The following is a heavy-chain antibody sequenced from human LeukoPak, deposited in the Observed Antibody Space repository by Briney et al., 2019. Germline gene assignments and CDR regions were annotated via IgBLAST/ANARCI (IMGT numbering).Heavy chain of an antibody. V-gene: IGHV3-23*01. J-gene: IGHJ4*02. CDR2: ISGSGDNT. CDR3: ARDGHSSSWYGDY. CDR1: GLSFRSYG. Sequence: GSLRLSCEASGLSFRSYGMSWVRQAPGKGLEWVSGISGSGDNTYYTDSVKGRFTISRDNSKNSLYLQMNSLRAEDTALYYCARDGHSSSWYGDYWGQGTLVTVSS. D-gene: IGHD6-13*01.